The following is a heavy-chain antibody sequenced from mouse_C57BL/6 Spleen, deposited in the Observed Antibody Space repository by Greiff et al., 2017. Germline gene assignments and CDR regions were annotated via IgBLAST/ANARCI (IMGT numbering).Heavy chain of an antibody. CDR1: GYTFTSYG. D-gene: IGHD1-1*01. CDR3: ARPADYYGSSYHVWYFDV. CDR2: IYPRSGNT. V-gene: IGHV1-81*01. J-gene: IGHJ1*03. Sequence: QVQLQQSGAELARPGASVKLSCKASGYTFTSYGISWVKQRTGQGLEWIGEIYPRSGNTYYNEKFKGKATLTADKSSSTAYMELRSLTSEDSAVYFCARPADYYGSSYHVWYFDVWGTGTTVTVSS.